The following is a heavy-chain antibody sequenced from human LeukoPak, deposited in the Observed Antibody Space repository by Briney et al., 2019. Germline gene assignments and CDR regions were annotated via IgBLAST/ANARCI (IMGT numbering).Heavy chain of an antibody. D-gene: IGHD3-10*01. Sequence: SETLSLTCTVSGGSISSSSYYWGWIRQPPGKGLERIGSIYYSGSTYYNPSLKSRVTISVDTSKNQFSLKLSSVTAADTAVYYCARRDLLRSQGFDPWGQGTLVTVSS. J-gene: IGHJ5*02. CDR2: IYYSGST. CDR1: GGSISSSSYY. CDR3: ARRDLLRSQGFDP. V-gene: IGHV4-39*01.